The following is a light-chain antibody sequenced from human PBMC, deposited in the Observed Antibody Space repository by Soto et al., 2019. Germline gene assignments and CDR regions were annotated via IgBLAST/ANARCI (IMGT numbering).Light chain of an antibody. CDR3: XSYDSSLSGPVV. J-gene: IGLJ2*01. CDR1: SSNIGAGYD. Sequence: QSVLTQPPSVSGAPGQRVTISCTGSSSNIGAGYDVHWYQQLPGTAPKLLIYGNSNRPSGVPDRFSGSKSGTSASLAITGXXXXXXXXXXCXSYDSSLSGPVVFGGGTKL. V-gene: IGLV1-40*01. CDR2: GNS.